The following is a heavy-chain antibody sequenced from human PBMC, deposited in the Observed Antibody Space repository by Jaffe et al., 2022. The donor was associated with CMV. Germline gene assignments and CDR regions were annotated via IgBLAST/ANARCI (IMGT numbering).Heavy chain of an antibody. V-gene: IGHV4-59*02. CDR1: GASVSLYY. Sequence: QVQLQESGPGLVKPSETLSLTCTVSGASVSLYYWSWIRQSPGKGLEWIGHIFKSGATNYNPSLKSRVTISIDTSKNEFSLKLRSAAAADTALYYCARAPASFSNDAWYGYFDYWGQGALVAVSS. CDR3: ARAPASFSNDAWYGYFDY. CDR2: IFKSGAT. D-gene: IGHD6-13*01. J-gene: IGHJ4*02.